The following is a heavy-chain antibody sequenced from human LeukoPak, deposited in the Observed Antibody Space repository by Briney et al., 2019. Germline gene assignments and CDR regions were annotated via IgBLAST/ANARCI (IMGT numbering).Heavy chain of an antibody. Sequence: PSETLSLTCTVSGGSISSYYWSWIRQPPGKGLEWIGYIYYSGSTNYNPSLKSRATISVDTSKNQFSLKLSSVTAADTAVYYCARHDCSSTSCSHFDYWGQGTLVTVSS. V-gene: IGHV4-59*08. D-gene: IGHD2-2*01. J-gene: IGHJ4*02. CDR2: IYYSGST. CDR1: GGSISSYY. CDR3: ARHDCSSTSCSHFDY.